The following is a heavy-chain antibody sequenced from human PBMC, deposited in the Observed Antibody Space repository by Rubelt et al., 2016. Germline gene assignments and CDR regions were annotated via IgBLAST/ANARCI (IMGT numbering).Heavy chain of an antibody. Sequence: GRFTISRDNAKNSLYLQMNSLRAEDTAVYYCARGTITVDYWGQGTLVTVSS. CDR3: ARGTITVDY. V-gene: IGHV3-11*06. D-gene: IGHD5-12*01. J-gene: IGHJ4*02.